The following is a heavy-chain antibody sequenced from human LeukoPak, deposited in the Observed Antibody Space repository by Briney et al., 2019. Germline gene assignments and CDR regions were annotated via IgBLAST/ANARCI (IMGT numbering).Heavy chain of an antibody. V-gene: IGHV1-8*03. Sequence: ASVKVSCKASGYTFTSLDINWVRQAPGQGLEWMGWMNPNSGYTGFAQQFQGRVTFTRSTSISTAYMELSSLRSEDTAVYYCARAHTYYDILTGYYEFDYWGQGTLVSVSS. J-gene: IGHJ4*02. CDR3: ARAHTYYDILTGYYEFDY. D-gene: IGHD3-9*01. CDR1: GYTFTSLD. CDR2: MNPNSGYT.